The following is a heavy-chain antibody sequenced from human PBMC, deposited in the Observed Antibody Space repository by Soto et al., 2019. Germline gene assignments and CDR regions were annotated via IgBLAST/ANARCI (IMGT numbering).Heavy chain of an antibody. J-gene: IGHJ5*02. CDR2: IIPIFGTA. D-gene: IGHD2-15*01. CDR1: GGTFSSYA. Sequence: QVQLVQSGAQVKKPGSSVKVSYKASGGTFSSYAISWVRQAPGQGLEWMGGIIPIFGTANYAQKFQGRVTIAADESTSTAYMELSSLRSEDTAVYYCAVVAARARFDPWGQGTLVTVSS. V-gene: IGHV1-69*01. CDR3: AVVAARARFDP.